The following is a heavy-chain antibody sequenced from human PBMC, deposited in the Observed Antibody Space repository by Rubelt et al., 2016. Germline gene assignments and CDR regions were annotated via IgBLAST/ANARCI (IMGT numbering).Heavy chain of an antibody. CDR2: ISSSGRTI. J-gene: IGHJ6*02. V-gene: IGHV3-11*04. CDR1: GFTFSDYY. CDR3: ARAGYSYGDYYYYGMDV. Sequence: QVQLVESGGGLVKPGGSLRLSCAASGFTFSDYYMNWIRQAPGKGLEWVSYISSSGRTIYYAESVRGRFTITRDNSKNTLYLQMNSLRAEDTAVYYCARAGYSYGDYYYYGMDVWGQGTTVTVSS. D-gene: IGHD5-18*01.